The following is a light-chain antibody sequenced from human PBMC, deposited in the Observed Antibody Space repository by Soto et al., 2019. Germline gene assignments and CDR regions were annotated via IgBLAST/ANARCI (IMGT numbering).Light chain of an antibody. CDR3: QQYGSPSWT. CDR1: QSISSSY. V-gene: IGKV3-20*01. J-gene: IGKJ1*01. Sequence: EVVLTKSPGTLSLSPGIRATLSCRTSQSISSSYLAWYQQRPGQAPRLLIYGASSRATGIPDRFSGSGSGTEFTLTISRLEPEDFAVYYCQQYGSPSWTFGQGTKV. CDR2: GAS.